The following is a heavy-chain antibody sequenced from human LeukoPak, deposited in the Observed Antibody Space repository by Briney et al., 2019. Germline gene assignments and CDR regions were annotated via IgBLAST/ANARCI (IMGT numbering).Heavy chain of an antibody. CDR1: GFTFSGYA. Sequence: PGGSLRLSCAASGFTFSGYAMSWVRQAPGKGLEWVSAISGGGVSTYYAASIKGRFTISRDDSKNTLYLQMNSLRAEDTAVYYCAKGMVRGVIPDYWGQGTLVTVSS. CDR3: AKGMVRGVIPDY. CDR2: ISGGGVST. J-gene: IGHJ4*02. D-gene: IGHD3-10*01. V-gene: IGHV3-23*01.